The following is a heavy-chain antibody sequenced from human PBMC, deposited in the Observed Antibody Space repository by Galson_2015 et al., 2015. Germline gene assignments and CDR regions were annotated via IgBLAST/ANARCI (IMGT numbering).Heavy chain of an antibody. CDR2: TFYRSKWYH. Sequence: CAISGDSVSSNSVAWNWIRQSPSRGLEWLGRTFYRSKWYHDYAVSVKSRITINPDTSRNQFSLQLNSMTPGDTAVYYCIRSDYGSGTHCWGQGTLVTVSS. J-gene: IGHJ4*02. CDR1: GDSVSSNSVA. CDR3: IRSDYGSGTHC. V-gene: IGHV6-1*01. D-gene: IGHD3-10*01.